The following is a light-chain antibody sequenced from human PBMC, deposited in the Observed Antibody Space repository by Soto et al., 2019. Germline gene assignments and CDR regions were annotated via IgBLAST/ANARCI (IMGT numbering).Light chain of an antibody. Sequence: EIVLTQSPGTLSLSPGERATLSCRASQSVSSSYLAWYQQKPGQAPRLLIYGASSRATGIPDRFSGSGSGTDFTLTISRLEPADFAVYYCQQYGSSSYTFGQGTKLAIK. CDR3: QQYGSSSYT. CDR2: GAS. V-gene: IGKV3-20*01. J-gene: IGKJ2*01. CDR1: QSVSSSY.